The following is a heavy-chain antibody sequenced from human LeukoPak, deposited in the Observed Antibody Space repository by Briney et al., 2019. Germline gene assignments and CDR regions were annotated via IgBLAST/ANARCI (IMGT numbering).Heavy chain of an antibody. D-gene: IGHD6-13*01. CDR3: ARDRIRAAAGEKNWFDP. J-gene: IGHJ5*02. V-gene: IGHV4-31*03. CDR2: IYYSGST. Sequence: SETLSLTCTVSGGSISSGGYCWSWIRQHPGKGLEWIGYIYYSGSTYYNPSLKSRVTISVDTSKNQFSLKLSSVTAADTAVYYCARDRIRAAAGEKNWFDPWGQGTLVTVSS. CDR1: GGSISSGGYC.